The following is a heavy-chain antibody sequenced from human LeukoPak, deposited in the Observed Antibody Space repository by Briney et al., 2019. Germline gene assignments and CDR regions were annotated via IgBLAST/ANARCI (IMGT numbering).Heavy chain of an antibody. CDR1: GGSISIYYW. V-gene: IGHV4-4*02. CDR2: IYHSGST. D-gene: IGHD3-9*01. Sequence: SETLSLTCPVSGGSISIYYWRWVRQPPGKGLDWIGEIYHSGSTNYNPSLKSRVTISVDKSKNQFSLKLSSVTAADTAVFFCKQRTAYDILTGLGPSFDYWGQGTLVTVSS. J-gene: IGHJ4*02. CDR3: KQRTAYDILTGLGPSFDY.